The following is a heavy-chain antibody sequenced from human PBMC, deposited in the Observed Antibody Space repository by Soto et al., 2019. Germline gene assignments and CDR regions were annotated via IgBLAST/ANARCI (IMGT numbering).Heavy chain of an antibody. D-gene: IGHD2-21*02. Sequence: SETLSLTCTVSGGSISSGGYYWSWIRQHPGKGLEWIGYIYYSGSTYYNPSLKSRVTISVDTSKNQFSLKLSSVTAADTAVFYCARVVVTATPPTTGFDPWGQGTLVTVSS. J-gene: IGHJ5*02. CDR2: IYYSGST. V-gene: IGHV4-31*03. CDR1: GGSISSGGYY. CDR3: ARVVVTATPPTTGFDP.